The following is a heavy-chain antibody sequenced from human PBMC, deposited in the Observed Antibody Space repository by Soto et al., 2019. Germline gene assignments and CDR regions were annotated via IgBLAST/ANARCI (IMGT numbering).Heavy chain of an antibody. CDR3: PTNSYYDFWSGYYAYYYYAMHV. D-gene: IGHD3-3*01. CDR1: GFTFSSYG. CDR2: IWYDGSNK. V-gene: IGHV3-33*01. Sequence: GGSLRLSCAASGFTFSSYGMHWVRQAPGKGLEWVAVIWYDGSNKYYADSVKGRFTISRDNSKNTLYLQMNSLRAEDTAVDYCPTNSYYDFWSGYYAYYYYAMHVCGQGTTATVYS. J-gene: IGHJ6*02.